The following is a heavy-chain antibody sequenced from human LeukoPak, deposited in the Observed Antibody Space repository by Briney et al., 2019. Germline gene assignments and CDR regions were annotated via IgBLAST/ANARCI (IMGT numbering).Heavy chain of an antibody. CDR3: ARDRVPYYYGSGSYLPPGY. D-gene: IGHD3-10*01. V-gene: IGHV1-2*02. CDR1: GYTFTGYY. Sequence: ASVKVSCKASGYTFTGYYMHWVRQAPGQGLEWMGWINPNSGGTNYAQKFQGRVTITADESTSTAYMELSSLRSEDTAVYYCARDRVPYYYGSGSYLPPGYWGQGTLVTVSS. CDR2: INPNSGGT. J-gene: IGHJ4*02.